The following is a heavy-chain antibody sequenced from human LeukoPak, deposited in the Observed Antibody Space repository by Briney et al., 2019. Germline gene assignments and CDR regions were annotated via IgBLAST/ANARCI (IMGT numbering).Heavy chain of an antibody. CDR3: AKSVGYYDSSGYDAFDI. Sequence: GGSLRLSCAASGFTFSSYAMSWVRQAPGKGLEWVSAISGSGGSTYYADSVKGRFTISRDNSKNTLYLQMNSLRVEDTAVYYCAKSVGYYDSSGYDAFDIWGQGTMVTVSS. V-gene: IGHV3-23*01. CDR1: GFTFSSYA. J-gene: IGHJ3*02. D-gene: IGHD3-22*01. CDR2: ISGSGGST.